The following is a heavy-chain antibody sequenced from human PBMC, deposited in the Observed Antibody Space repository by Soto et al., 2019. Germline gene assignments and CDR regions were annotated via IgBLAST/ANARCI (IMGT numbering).Heavy chain of an antibody. CDR2: IKEDGSEK. V-gene: IGHV3-7*05. Sequence: GGSLRLSCAASGFTFYTSWMDWVRQAPGKGLEWVANIKEDGSEKHYVDSVKGRFIITRDNAKNSLYLQMNSLRAEDTAVYYCSRRLEVWGQGTTVTVSS. J-gene: IGHJ6*02. CDR1: GFTFYTSW. CDR3: SRRLEV.